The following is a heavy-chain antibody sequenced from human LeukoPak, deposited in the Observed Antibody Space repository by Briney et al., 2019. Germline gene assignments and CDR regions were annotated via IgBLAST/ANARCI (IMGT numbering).Heavy chain of an antibody. CDR1: GFTFSSYW. J-gene: IGHJ4*02. CDR3: ARDLGGTDQPYYFDY. CDR2: IKQDGSER. D-gene: IGHD1-1*01. Sequence: PGGSLRLSCAASGFTFSSYWMSWVRQAPGKGLEWVANIKQDGSERQYVDSVKGRFTISRDNTKNLMYLQMNSLRAEDTAVYYCARDLGGTDQPYYFDYWGQGTLVTVSS. V-gene: IGHV3-7*01.